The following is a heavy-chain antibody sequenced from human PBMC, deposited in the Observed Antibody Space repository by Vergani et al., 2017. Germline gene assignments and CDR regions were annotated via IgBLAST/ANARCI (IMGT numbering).Heavy chain of an antibody. V-gene: IGHV4-34*11. CDR1: GGSFSGYY. CDR2: IYYSGST. J-gene: IGHJ6*03. CDR3: ARVYPYYYYMDV. Sequence: QVQLQQWGAGLLKPSETLSLTCAVYGGSFSGYYWSWIRQPPGKGLEWIGYIYYSGSTNYNPSLKSRVTISVDTSKNQFSLKLSSVTAADTAVYYCARVYPYYYYMDVWGKGP.